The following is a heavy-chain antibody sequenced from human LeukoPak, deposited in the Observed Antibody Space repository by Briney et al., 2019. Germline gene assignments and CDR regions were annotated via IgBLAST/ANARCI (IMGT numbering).Heavy chain of an antibody. V-gene: IGHV3-23*01. CDR1: GFIFSSYA. CDR2: ISDSGGTT. D-gene: IGHD3-9*01. Sequence: GGSLRLSCAASGFIFSSYAMTWVRQAPGKGLEWVSTISDSGGTTYYADSVKGRFTISRDNSKNTLYLQMNSLRAEDTAVYYCAKDDILTGYYPPFGYWGQGTLVTVSS. CDR3: AKDDILTGYYPPFGY. J-gene: IGHJ4*02.